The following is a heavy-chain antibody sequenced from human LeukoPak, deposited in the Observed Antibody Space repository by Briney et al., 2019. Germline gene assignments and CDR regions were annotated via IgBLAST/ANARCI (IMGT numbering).Heavy chain of an antibody. CDR2: IYYSGST. Sequence: WETLSLTCTVSGGSISNSSYYWGWIRQPQGKGLEWIGSIYYSGSTYYNPSLKSRVTISVDTSKNQVSLKLSSVTAADTAIYYCARATAWINAFDFWGQGTMVTVSS. CDR3: ARATAWINAFDF. CDR1: GGSISNSSYY. D-gene: IGHD5-12*01. J-gene: IGHJ3*01. V-gene: IGHV4-39*07.